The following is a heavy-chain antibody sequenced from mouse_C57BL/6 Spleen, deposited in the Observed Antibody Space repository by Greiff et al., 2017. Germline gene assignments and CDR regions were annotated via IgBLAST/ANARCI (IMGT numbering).Heavy chain of an antibody. CDR2: FYPGSGSI. CDR1: GYTFTEYT. D-gene: IGHD2-4*01. V-gene: IGHV1-62-2*01. J-gene: IGHJ4*01. CDR3: ARHEEGDYDGHYYAMDY. Sequence: QVHVKQSGAELVKPGASVKLSCKASGYTFTEYTIHWVKQRSGQGLEWIGWFYPGSGSIKYNEKFKDKATLTADKSSSTVYMELSRLTSEDSAVYFCARHEEGDYDGHYYAMDYWGQGTSVTVSS.